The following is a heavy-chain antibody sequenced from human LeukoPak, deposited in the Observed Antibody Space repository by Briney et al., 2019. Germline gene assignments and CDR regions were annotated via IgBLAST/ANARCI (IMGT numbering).Heavy chain of an antibody. J-gene: IGHJ4*02. Sequence: SETLSLTCTVSGGSISSYYWSWIRQPPGKGLEWIGYIYYSGSTNYNPSLKSRVTTSVDTSKNQFSLKLSSVTAADTAVYYCARSRRSSSPDYWGQGTLVTVSS. V-gene: IGHV4-59*08. CDR1: GGSISSYY. CDR2: IYYSGST. CDR3: ARSRRSSSPDY. D-gene: IGHD6-13*01.